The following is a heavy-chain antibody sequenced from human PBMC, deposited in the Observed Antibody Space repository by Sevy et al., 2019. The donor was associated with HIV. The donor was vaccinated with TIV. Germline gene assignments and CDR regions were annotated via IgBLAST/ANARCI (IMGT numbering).Heavy chain of an antibody. CDR3: ARDGGYDSGGYDLSNY. CDR2: ISYDGSNT. V-gene: IGHV3-30-3*01. CDR1: GFTFSTYA. J-gene: IGHJ4*02. Sequence: GGSLRLSCAASGFTFSTYAMHWVRQAPGKGLEWVAVISYDGSNTYYADSVKGQFTISRDSSKNTLYVQMNSLRAEDTAVYFCARDGGYDSGGYDLSNYWGQGTLVTVSS. D-gene: IGHD3-22*01.